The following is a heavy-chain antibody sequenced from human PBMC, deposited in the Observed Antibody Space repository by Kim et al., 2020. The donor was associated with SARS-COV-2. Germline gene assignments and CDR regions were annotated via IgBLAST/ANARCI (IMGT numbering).Heavy chain of an antibody. D-gene: IGHD1-26*01. CDR3: ASEVGATHHYYYGMDV. J-gene: IGHJ6*02. Sequence: SLKSRVTRSVDTSKNQFSLKLSSVTAADTAVYYCASEVGATHHYYYGMDVWGQGTTVTVSS. V-gene: IGHV4-31*02.